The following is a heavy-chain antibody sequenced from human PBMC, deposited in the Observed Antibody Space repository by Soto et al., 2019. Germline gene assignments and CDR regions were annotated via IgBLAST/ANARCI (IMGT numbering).Heavy chain of an antibody. Sequence: QVQLVQSGAEVKKPGASVKVSCKASGYTFTSYGISWVRQAPGQGLEWMGWISAYNGNTNYAQKLQGRVTMTTDTSTSTAYMELRSLRSDYTAVYYCAREGIAVAEVDYYYYGMDVWGQGTTVTVSS. CDR3: AREGIAVAEVDYYYYGMDV. D-gene: IGHD6-19*01. CDR1: GYTFTSYG. J-gene: IGHJ6*02. V-gene: IGHV1-18*01. CDR2: ISAYNGNT.